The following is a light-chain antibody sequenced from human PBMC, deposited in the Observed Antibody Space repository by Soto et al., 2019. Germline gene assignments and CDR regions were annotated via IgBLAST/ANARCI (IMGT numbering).Light chain of an antibody. CDR3: QQYNNWPPIT. CDR2: GAS. CDR1: QSVRSN. V-gene: IGKV3-15*01. Sequence: EIVCTQWPTTLCWCGVEIVTLSCRVSQSVRSNLAWYQQKPGQSPRLLIYGASTRATGIPARFSGSGSGTEFTLTISSLQSEDFAVYYCQQYNNWPPITFGQGTLLEIK. J-gene: IGKJ5*01.